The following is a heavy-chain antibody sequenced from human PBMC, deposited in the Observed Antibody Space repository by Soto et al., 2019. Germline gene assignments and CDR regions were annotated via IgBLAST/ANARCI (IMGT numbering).Heavy chain of an antibody. D-gene: IGHD6-13*01. CDR3: ARGPSIAAAGYNWFDP. Sequence: ASVKVSCKASGYTFTGYYMHWVRQAPGQGLEWMGWINPNSGGTNYAQKFQGWVTMTRDTPISTAYMELSRLRSDDTAVYYCARGPSIAAAGYNWFDPWGQGTLVTVSS. J-gene: IGHJ5*02. CDR2: INPNSGGT. CDR1: GYTFTGYY. V-gene: IGHV1-2*04.